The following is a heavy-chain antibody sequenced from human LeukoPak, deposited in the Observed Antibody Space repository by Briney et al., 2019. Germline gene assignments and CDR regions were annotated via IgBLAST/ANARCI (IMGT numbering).Heavy chain of an antibody. D-gene: IGHD6-19*01. CDR1: GGSFSGYY. CDR2: INHSGST. Sequence: SETLSLTCAVYGGSFSGYYWSWIRQPPGKGLEWIGEINHSGSTNYNPSLKSRVTISVDTSKNQFSLKLSSVTAADTAVYYCAREYSSGWYRYFDYWGQGTLVTVSS. CDR3: AREYSSGWYRYFDY. V-gene: IGHV4-34*01. J-gene: IGHJ4*02.